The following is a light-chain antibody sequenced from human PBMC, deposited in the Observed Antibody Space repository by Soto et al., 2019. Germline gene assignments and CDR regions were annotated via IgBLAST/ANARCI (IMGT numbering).Light chain of an antibody. CDR3: GSWDSSLSAYV. CDR2: GDN. Sequence: QSVLTQPPSVSTAPGQKVTISCSGSSSNIGGNSVSWYQQLPGTAPKLLIYGDNKRPSGIPDRFSGSKSGTSATLGITGFQTGDEADYYCGSWDSSLSAYVFGTGTKVTVL. CDR1: SSNIGGNS. V-gene: IGLV1-51*01. J-gene: IGLJ1*01.